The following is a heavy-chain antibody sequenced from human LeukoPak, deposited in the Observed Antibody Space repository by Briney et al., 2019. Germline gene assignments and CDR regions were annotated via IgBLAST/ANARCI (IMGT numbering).Heavy chain of an antibody. V-gene: IGHV4-31*03. D-gene: IGHD2-2*01. CDR2: IYYSGST. CDR3: ARGGYCSSTSCYPWFDP. CDR1: GGSISSGGYY. J-gene: IGHJ5*02. Sequence: SETLSLTCTVSGGSISSGGYYWRWIRQHPGKGLEWIGYIYYSGSTYYNPSLKSRVTISVDTSKNQFSLKLSSVTAADTAVYYCARGGYCSSTSCYPWFDPWGQGTLVTVSS.